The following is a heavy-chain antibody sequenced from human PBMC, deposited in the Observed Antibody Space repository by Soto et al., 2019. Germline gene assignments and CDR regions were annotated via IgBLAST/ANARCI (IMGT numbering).Heavy chain of an antibody. CDR3: ARHAKSCSSTSCYTTYFDY. D-gene: IGHD2-2*02. J-gene: IGHJ4*02. V-gene: IGHV4-39*01. Sequence: QLQLQESGPGLVKPSETLSLTCTVSGGSISSSSYYWGWIRQPPGKGLEWIGSIYYSGSTYYNPSLKIRVTISVDTVKNQFALNRSSVTAPDTAVYYCARHAKSCSSTSCYTTYFDYWGQGPLVTVSS. CDR1: GGSISSSSYY. CDR2: IYYSGST.